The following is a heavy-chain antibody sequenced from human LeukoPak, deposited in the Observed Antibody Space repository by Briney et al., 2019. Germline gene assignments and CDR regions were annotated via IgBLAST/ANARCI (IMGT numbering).Heavy chain of an antibody. Sequence: ASVKLSRKASGYTFTRYGNSWVREAPAPGLEWMGWISDYNGNTNYAQKLQRRVTMTTDTHTSTAYMELRSRRSDDTAVYYCAREVREQYYDFWSGPRFSGMDVWGKGTTVTVSS. J-gene: IGHJ6*04. CDR2: ISDYNGNT. V-gene: IGHV1-18*01. D-gene: IGHD3-3*01. CDR1: GYTFTRYG. CDR3: AREVREQYYDFWSGPRFSGMDV.